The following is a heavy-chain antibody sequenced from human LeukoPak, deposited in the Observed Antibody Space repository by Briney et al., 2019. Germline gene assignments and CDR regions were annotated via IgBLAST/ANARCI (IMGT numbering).Heavy chain of an antibody. CDR2: IGASGGST. CDR1: GFTFSSYA. D-gene: IGHD6-19*01. V-gene: IGHV3-23*01. CDR3: AKCTSGWYEDY. Sequence: GGSLRLSCATSGFTFSSYAMSWVRQAPGRGLEWVSGIGASGGSTYYADSVKGRFTVSRDNSKNTLYLQMNSLRAADTAVYYCAKCTSGWYEDYWGQGTLVTVSS. J-gene: IGHJ4*02.